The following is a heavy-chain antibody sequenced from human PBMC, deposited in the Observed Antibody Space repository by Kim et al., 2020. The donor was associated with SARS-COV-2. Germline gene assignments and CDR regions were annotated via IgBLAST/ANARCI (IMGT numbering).Heavy chain of an antibody. J-gene: IGHJ4*02. Sequence: GESLKISCKGSGYSFTSYWISWVRQMPGKGLEWMGRIDPSDSYTNYSPSFQGHVTISADKSISTAYLQWSSLKASDTAMYYCARTLNYYGSGSSFDYWGQGALVTVSS. CDR1: GYSFTSYW. CDR2: IDPSDSYT. CDR3: ARTLNYYGSGSSFDY. D-gene: IGHD3-10*01. V-gene: IGHV5-10-1*01.